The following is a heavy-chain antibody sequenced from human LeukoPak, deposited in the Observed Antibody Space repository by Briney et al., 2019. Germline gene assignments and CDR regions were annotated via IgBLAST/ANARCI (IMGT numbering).Heavy chain of an antibody. V-gene: IGHV5-51*01. CDR2: IYPGDSDT. Sequence: GESMKISCKGSGYSFTTYWIGWVRQMPGKGLQWMGIIYPGDSDTRYSPSFQGQVTISADKSISTAYLQWSSLKASDTAMYYCARLSEQWPRLDFDYWGQGTLVTVSS. CDR1: GYSFTTYW. J-gene: IGHJ4*02. CDR3: ARLSEQWPRLDFDY. D-gene: IGHD6-19*01.